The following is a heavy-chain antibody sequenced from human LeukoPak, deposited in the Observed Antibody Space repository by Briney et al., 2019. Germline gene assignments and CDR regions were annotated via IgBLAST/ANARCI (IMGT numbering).Heavy chain of an antibody. CDR2: IYTSGST. Sequence: SQTLSLTCTVSGRSISSGSYDWRWIRQPAGKGLEWIGRIYTSGSTNYNPSLKSRVTISVDTSKNQLSLKLGSVTAADTAVYYCARDGPALDPWGQGTLVTVSS. CDR1: GRSISSGSYD. CDR3: ARDGPALDP. V-gene: IGHV4-61*02. J-gene: IGHJ5*02.